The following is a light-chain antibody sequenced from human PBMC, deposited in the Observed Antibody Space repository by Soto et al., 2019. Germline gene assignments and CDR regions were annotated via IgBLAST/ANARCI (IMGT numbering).Light chain of an antibody. Sequence: QAVVTQPPSTSGTPGQRVTISCSGSSSNIGSNFVYWYQQFPGTAPKLLIYRNNQRPSGVPDRFSGSKSGTSASLAISGLRSEDEADYYCAAWDDSLSGRVFGTGTKLTVL. V-gene: IGLV1-47*01. CDR1: SSNIGSNF. CDR3: AAWDDSLSGRV. CDR2: RNN. J-gene: IGLJ1*01.